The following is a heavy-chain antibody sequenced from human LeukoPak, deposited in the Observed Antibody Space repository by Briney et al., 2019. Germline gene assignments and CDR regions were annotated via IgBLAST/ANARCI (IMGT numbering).Heavy chain of an antibody. Sequence: SETLSLTCAVYGGSFSGYYWSWIRQPPGKGLEWIGEINHSGSTNYNPSLKSRVTISVDTSKNQFSLKLSSVTAADTAVYYCARRRRILIAAALDYWGQGTLVTVSS. J-gene: IGHJ4*02. CDR2: INHSGST. V-gene: IGHV4-34*01. D-gene: IGHD6-13*01. CDR3: ARRRRILIAAALDY. CDR1: GGSFSGYY.